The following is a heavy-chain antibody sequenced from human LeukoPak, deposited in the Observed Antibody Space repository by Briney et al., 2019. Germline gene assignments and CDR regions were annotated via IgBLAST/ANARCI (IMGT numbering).Heavy chain of an antibody. D-gene: IGHD4-23*01. V-gene: IGHV4-34*09. J-gene: IGHJ4*02. CDR2: INHSGST. CDR1: GGSFSGYY. CDR3: ASAYGGKGANLDS. Sequence: SETLSLTCAVYGGSFSGYYWSWIRQPPGKGLEWIGEINHSGSTNYNPSLKSRVTISVDTSKNQFSLKMGSVTAADTAVYYCASAYGGKGANLDSWGQGTLVTVSS.